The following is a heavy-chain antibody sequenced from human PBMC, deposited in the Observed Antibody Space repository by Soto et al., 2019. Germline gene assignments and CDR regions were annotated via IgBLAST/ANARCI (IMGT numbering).Heavy chain of an antibody. CDR1: GFFFSSYW. CDR3: ARATGADKEDY. V-gene: IGHV3-7*04. D-gene: IGHD3-10*01. J-gene: IGHJ4*02. CDR2: MKKYGSES. Sequence: EVQLVESGGGLVQPGGSLRLSCSATGFFFSSYWMSWFRQAPGKGLEWGASMKKYGSESYYVDSVKGRFTSSREKAMNSLYLQMNSLRAEDTAVYYCARATGADKEDYWCQGTLVTVSS.